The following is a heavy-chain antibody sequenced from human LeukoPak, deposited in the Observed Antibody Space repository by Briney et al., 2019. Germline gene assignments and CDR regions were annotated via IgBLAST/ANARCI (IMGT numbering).Heavy chain of an antibody. CDR1: GYTFTSYA. Sequence: GASVKVSCKASGYTFTSYAMHWVRQAPGQRLEWMGWINAGNGNTKYSQKFQGRVTITRDTSASTAYMELSSLRSEDTAVYYCARAPVVPAAILYYYYGMDVWGQGTTVTVSS. CDR2: INAGNGNT. J-gene: IGHJ6*02. D-gene: IGHD2-2*01. V-gene: IGHV1-3*01. CDR3: ARAPVVPAAILYYYYGMDV.